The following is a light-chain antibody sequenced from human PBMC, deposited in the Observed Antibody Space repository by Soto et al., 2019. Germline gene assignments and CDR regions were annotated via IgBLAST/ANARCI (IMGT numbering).Light chain of an antibody. CDR2: EVS. Sequence: QSALTQSPSASGSPGQSVTISCTGTSSDVGNYKYVSWYQQHPGKAPKLLIYEVSKRPSGVPDRFSGSKYGNTASLTVSGLQVEDAADYYCSSYAGSNLWVFGGGTKLTVL. V-gene: IGLV2-8*01. CDR1: SSDVGNYKY. J-gene: IGLJ3*02. CDR3: SSYAGSNLWV.